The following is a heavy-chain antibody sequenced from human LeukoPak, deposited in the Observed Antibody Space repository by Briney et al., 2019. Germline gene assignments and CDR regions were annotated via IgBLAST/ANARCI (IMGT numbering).Heavy chain of an antibody. J-gene: IGHJ4*02. V-gene: IGHV3-9*01. CDR3: AKDGSFGYCSSTSCSIDY. CDR2: ISWNSGSI. Sequence: GGSLRLSCAASGFTFDDYAMHWVRQAPGKGLEWVSGISWNSGSIVYADSVKGRFTIPRDNAKNSLYLQMNSLRAEDTAVYYCAKDGSFGYCSSTSCSIDYWGQGTLVTVSS. CDR1: GFTFDDYA. D-gene: IGHD2-2*03.